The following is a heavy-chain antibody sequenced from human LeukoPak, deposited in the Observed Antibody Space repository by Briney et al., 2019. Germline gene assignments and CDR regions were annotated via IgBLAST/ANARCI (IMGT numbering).Heavy chain of an antibody. J-gene: IGHJ5*01. Sequence: GWSLRLSCAASGFTFSTYAMTWVRQAPGKGLEWVSFIGAGGDSTYYAGSVKGRFTISRDNSENTLYLQMNSLRAEDTAVYFCAKGYRAAPLDSWGQGTLVTVSS. D-gene: IGHD2-2*01. CDR1: GFTFSTYA. V-gene: IGHV3-23*01. CDR3: AKGYRAAPLDS. CDR2: IGAGGDST.